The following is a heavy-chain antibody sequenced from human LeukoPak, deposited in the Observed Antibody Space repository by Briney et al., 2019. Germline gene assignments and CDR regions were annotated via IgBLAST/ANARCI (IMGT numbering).Heavy chain of an antibody. Sequence: PGGSLRLSCAASGFTFSSYAMHWVRQAPGKGLEWVAVISYDGSNKYYADSVKGRFTISRDNSKNTLYLQMNSLRAEDTAVYYCARAPRYFDYWGQGTLVTVSS. CDR3: ARAPRYFDY. J-gene: IGHJ4*02. CDR1: GFTFSSYA. CDR2: ISYDGSNK. V-gene: IGHV3-30-3*01.